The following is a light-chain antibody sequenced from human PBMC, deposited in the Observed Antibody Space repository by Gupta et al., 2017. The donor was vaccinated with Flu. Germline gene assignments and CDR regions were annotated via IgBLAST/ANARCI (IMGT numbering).Light chain of an antibody. CDR2: GKN. V-gene: IGLV3-19*01. Sequence: SSELTQDPAVSVALGQTVRITCQGDSLRSYYASWYQQKPGQAPVLVIYGKNKRPSGIPDRFSGSNSGNTASLTITGTQAEDEADYYCNSRDSSGNHLVVFGGGTKLTVL. CDR1: SLRSYY. J-gene: IGLJ2*01. CDR3: NSRDSSGNHLVV.